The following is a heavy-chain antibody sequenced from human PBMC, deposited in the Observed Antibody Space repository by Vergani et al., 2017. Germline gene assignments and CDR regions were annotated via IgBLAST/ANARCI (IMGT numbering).Heavy chain of an antibody. Sequence: QVQLQESGPGLVKPSQTLSLTCTVSGGSISSGSYYWSWIRQPAGKGLEWIGRIYTSGSTNYNPSLKSRVTISVDTSKNQFSLKLSSVTAADTAVYYCARERDSYGNDYWGQGTLVTVSS. CDR1: GGSISSGSYY. J-gene: IGHJ4*02. CDR3: ARERDSYGNDY. V-gene: IGHV4-61*02. CDR2: IYTSGST. D-gene: IGHD5-18*01.